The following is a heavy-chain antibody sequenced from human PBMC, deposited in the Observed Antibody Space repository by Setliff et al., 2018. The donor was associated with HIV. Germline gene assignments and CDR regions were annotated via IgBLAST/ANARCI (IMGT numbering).Heavy chain of an antibody. D-gene: IGHD3-10*01. CDR3: AREGRFTYGLKADY. V-gene: IGHV4-4*08. CDR2: VYNSGST. Sequence: ETLSLTCTVSGASSSSHYWSWIRQPPGKAPEWIGYVYNSGSTNYNPSLKSRVSISVDASKNHFSLKLSSVTAADTALYYCAREGRFTYGLKADYWGQGTLVTVSS. J-gene: IGHJ4*02. CDR1: GASSSSHY.